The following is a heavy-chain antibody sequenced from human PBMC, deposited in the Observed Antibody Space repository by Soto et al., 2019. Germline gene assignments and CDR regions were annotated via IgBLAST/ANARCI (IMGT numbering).Heavy chain of an antibody. CDR1: GFTFSSYS. Sequence: GGSLRLSCAASGFTFSSYSMNWVRQAPGKGLEWVSSISSSSSYIYYADSVKGRFTISRDNAKNSLYLQMNSLRAEDTAVYYCARDGDYYDSSGSVYAFDIWGQGTMVTVSS. CDR3: ARDGDYYDSSGSVYAFDI. V-gene: IGHV3-21*01. D-gene: IGHD3-22*01. J-gene: IGHJ3*02. CDR2: ISSSSSYI.